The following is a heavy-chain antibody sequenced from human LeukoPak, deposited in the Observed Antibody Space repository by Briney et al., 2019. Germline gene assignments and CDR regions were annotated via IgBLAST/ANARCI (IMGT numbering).Heavy chain of an antibody. D-gene: IGHD3-3*01. J-gene: IGHJ5*02. CDR1: GGSISSYC. V-gene: IGHV4-4*09. Sequence: PSETLSLTCTVSGGSISSYCWSWVRQPPGKGLEWIGYIYTSGRIDYNPSLKSRVTMSVDTSKNQLSMELRLLTAADTAVYYCATSYDAKTAPYDLWGQGTLVTVSS. CDR3: ATSYDAKTAPYDL. CDR2: IYTSGRI.